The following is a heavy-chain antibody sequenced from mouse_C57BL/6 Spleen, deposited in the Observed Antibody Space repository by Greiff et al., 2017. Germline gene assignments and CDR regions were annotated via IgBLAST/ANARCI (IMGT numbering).Heavy chain of an antibody. J-gene: IGHJ1*03. V-gene: IGHV1-69*01. D-gene: IGHD1-2*01. CDR3: ARVPATGYFDV. CDR2: IDPSDSYT. Sequence: QVQLQQPGAELVMPGASVKLSCKASGYTFTSYWMHWVKQRPGQGLEWIGEIDPSDSYTNYNQKFKGKSTLTVDKSSSTSYMQLSSLTSEDSAVYYCARVPATGYFDVWGTGTTVTVSS. CDR1: GYTFTSYW.